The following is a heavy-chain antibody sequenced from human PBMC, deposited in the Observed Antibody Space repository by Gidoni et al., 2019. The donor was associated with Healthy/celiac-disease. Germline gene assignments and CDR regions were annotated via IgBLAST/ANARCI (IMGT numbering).Heavy chain of an antibody. CDR3: ASRGVGVPNHRGDY. CDR1: GGSFSGYY. V-gene: IGHV4-34*01. Sequence: QVQLQQWGAGLLKPSETLSLTCAVYGGSFSGYYWSLIRQPPGKGLEWIGEINHSGSTNYNPSLKSRVTISVDTSKNQFSLKLSSVTAADTAVYYCASRGVGVPNHRGDYWGQGTLVTVSS. J-gene: IGHJ4*02. CDR2: INHSGST. D-gene: IGHD3-3*01.